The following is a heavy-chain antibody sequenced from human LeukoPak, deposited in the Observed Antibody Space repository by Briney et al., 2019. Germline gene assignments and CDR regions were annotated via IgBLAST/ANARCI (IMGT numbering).Heavy chain of an antibody. D-gene: IGHD3-3*01. Sequence: GGSLRLSCAASGFPFNSYWMHWVRRVPGKGLEWVSCINRDGSITIFAGSVKGRFTISRDNAKNSLYLQMNSLRAEDTAVYYCARSAYYDFWSGYYPNWFDPWGQGTLVTVSS. CDR1: GFPFNSYW. CDR2: INRDGSIT. CDR3: ARSAYYDFWSGYYPNWFDP. J-gene: IGHJ5*02. V-gene: IGHV3-74*01.